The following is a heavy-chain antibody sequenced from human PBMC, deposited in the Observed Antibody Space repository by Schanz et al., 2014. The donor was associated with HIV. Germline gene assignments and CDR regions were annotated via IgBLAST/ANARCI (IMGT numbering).Heavy chain of an antibody. CDR1: GISLTNNA. Sequence: VQQVLESGGGLVQPGGSLRLSCAASGISLTNNAMTWVRQAPGKGLEWVAVISHDGRSQFYGDSVKGRFIVSRDNRGNMVFLQMNSLRRDDTAVYYCAKDGSSSGWVVGDYWGQGTQVTVSS. CDR2: ISHDGRSQ. D-gene: IGHD6-19*01. CDR3: AKDGSSSGWVVGDY. J-gene: IGHJ4*02. V-gene: IGHV3-30*18.